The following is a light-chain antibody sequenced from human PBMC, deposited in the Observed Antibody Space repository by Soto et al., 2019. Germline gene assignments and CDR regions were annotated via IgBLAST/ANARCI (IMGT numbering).Light chain of an antibody. V-gene: IGLV2-11*01. CDR1: SRDVGAYKY. Sequence: QSALSQPRSMSESPGQSVTISCSGTSRDVGAYKYVSWYQHPPGKAHKLMIYDVTRRPSGVPDRFSGSKSGNTASLTISGLQTEDEADYYCCSHAGGYTWVFGGGTKLTVL. J-gene: IGLJ3*02. CDR3: CSHAGGYTWV. CDR2: DVT.